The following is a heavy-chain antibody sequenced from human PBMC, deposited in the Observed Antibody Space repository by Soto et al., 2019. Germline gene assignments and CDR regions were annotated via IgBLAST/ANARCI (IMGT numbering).Heavy chain of an antibody. CDR3: ASALAAATKYYYYGMDV. CDR2: INPNSGGT. CDR1: GYTFTGYY. Sequence: ASVKVSCKASGYTFTGYYMHWVRQAPGQGLEWMGWINPNSGGTNYAQKFQGRVTMTRDTSTSTAYMELSRLRSDDTAVYYCASALAAATKYYYYGMDVWGQGTTVTVSS. V-gene: IGHV1-2*02. D-gene: IGHD6-13*01. J-gene: IGHJ6*02.